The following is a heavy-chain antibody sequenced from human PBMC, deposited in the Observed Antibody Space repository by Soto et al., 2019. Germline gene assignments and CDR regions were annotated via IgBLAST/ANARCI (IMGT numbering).Heavy chain of an antibody. J-gene: IGHJ6*03. V-gene: IGHV3-33*01. Sequence: HPGGSLRLSCAASGFTFSSYGMHWVRQAPGKGLEWVAVMWYDGSNKYYADSVKGRFTISRDNSKNTLYLQMNSLRAEDTAVYYCARDKASRTHNWNERVHHYYMAVWGKGTTVPVSS. CDR3: ARDKASRTHNWNERVHHYYMAV. CDR1: GFTFSSYG. CDR2: MWYDGSNK. D-gene: IGHD1-20*01.